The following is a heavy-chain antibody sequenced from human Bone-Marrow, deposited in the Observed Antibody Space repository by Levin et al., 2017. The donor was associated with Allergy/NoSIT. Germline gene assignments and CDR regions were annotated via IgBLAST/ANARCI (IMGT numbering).Heavy chain of an antibody. CDR1: GGSITSHY. V-gene: IGHV4-59*11. CDR2: IHYTGGA. J-gene: IGHJ4*02. D-gene: IGHD3-22*01. Sequence: SQTLSLTCSVSGGSITSHYWTWIRQPPGKGLQWIGFIHYTGGANYSPSLKSRVTISVDTSKSQFSLELRSVTAADTAVYYCARGGYDSTGYNIREYYFDYWGQGTPVTVSS. CDR3: ARGGYDSTGYNIREYYFDY.